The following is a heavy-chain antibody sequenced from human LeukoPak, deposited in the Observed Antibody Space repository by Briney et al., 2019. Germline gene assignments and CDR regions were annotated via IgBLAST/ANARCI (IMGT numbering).Heavy chain of an antibody. V-gene: IGHV3-30*18. D-gene: IGHD2-2*01. J-gene: IGHJ4*02. CDR3: AKLSSTSWTFDY. Sequence: PGRSLRLSCAASGFTFSSYGMHWVRQAPGKGQEWVAVISYDGSNKYYADSVKGRFTISRDNSKNTLYLQMNSLRAEDTAVYYCAKLSSTSWTFDYWGQGTLVTVSS. CDR1: GFTFSSYG. CDR2: ISYDGSNK.